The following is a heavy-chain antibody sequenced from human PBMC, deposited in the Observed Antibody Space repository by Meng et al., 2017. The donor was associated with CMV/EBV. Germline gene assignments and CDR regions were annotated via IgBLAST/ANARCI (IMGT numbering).Heavy chain of an antibody. Sequence: GGSLRLSCAASGFTFDDYGMNWVRQAPGKGLEWVSYISSSGSTIYYADSVKGRFTISRDNAKNSLYLQMNSLRAEDTAVYYCASYSNYGLYYYYGMDVWGQGTTVTVSS. D-gene: IGHD4-11*01. CDR3: ASYSNYGLYYYYGMDV. V-gene: IGHV3-48*03. J-gene: IGHJ6*02. CDR1: GFTFDDYG. CDR2: ISSSGSTI.